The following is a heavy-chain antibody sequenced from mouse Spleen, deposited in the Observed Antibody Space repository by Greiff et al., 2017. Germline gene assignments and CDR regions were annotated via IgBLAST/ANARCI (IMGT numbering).Heavy chain of an antibody. V-gene: IGHV5-16*01. CDR3: ARGWDYYGSSPFDY. J-gene: IGHJ2*01. CDR1: GFTFSDYY. Sequence: EVQLVESEGGLVQPGSSMKLSCTASGFTFSDYYMAWVRQVPEKGLEWVANINYDGSSTYYLDSLKSRFIISRDNAKNILYLQMSSLKSEDTATYYCARGWDYYGSSPFDYWCQGTTLTVSS. D-gene: IGHD1-1*01. CDR2: INYDGSST.